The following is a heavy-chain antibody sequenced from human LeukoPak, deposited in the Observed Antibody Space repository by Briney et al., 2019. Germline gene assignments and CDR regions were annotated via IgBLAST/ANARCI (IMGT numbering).Heavy chain of an antibody. CDR3: ARESTDIVATTLHY. CDR2: ISAYNGNT. Sequence: WASVKVSCKASGYTFTSYGISWVRPAPGQGLEWMGWISAYNGNTNYAQKLQGRVTMTTDTSTSTAYMELRSLRSDDTAVYYCARESTDIVATTLHYWGQGTLVTVSS. J-gene: IGHJ4*02. D-gene: IGHD5-12*01. V-gene: IGHV1-18*01. CDR1: GYTFTSYG.